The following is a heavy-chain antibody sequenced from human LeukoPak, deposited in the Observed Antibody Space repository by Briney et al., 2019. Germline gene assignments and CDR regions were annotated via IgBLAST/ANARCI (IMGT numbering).Heavy chain of an antibody. Sequence: GGSLRLFCAASGFTLSNYDMNWVRQALGKGLEWVSSISTSSRYIYYKDTVRGRFTISRDDAKNSLYLEMNSLRAEDTAVYYCARADCSSSTCYLRRSWFDPWGQGTLVTVSS. CDR3: ARADCSSSTCYLRRSWFDP. V-gene: IGHV3-21*01. J-gene: IGHJ5*02. CDR2: ISTSSRYI. D-gene: IGHD2-2*01. CDR1: GFTLSNYD.